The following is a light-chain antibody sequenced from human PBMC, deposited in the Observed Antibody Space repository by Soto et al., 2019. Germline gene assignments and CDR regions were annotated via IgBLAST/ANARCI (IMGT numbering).Light chain of an antibody. Sequence: QSALTQPASVSGSPGQSITISCTGTSSDVGSYNLVSWYQHHPGKAPKLMLYEGTKRPSGVSYRLSGSKTGNTASLTISGLQAEDEADYYCCSYAGSRTLVFGGGTKLTVL. V-gene: IGLV2-23*01. J-gene: IGLJ2*01. CDR2: EGT. CDR1: SSDVGSYNL. CDR3: CSYAGSRTLV.